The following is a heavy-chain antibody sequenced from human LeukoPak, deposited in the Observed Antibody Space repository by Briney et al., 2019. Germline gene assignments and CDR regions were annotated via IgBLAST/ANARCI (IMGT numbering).Heavy chain of an antibody. CDR3: AGSYKFAYYYYMDV. CDR1: GGSISRGSYY. CDR2: IYYSGST. J-gene: IGHJ6*03. D-gene: IGHD5-24*01. Sequence: SETLSLTCTVSGGSISRGSYYWSWIRQPAGKGLEWIGYIYYSGSTNYNPSLKSRVTISVDTSKNQFSLKLSSVTAADTAVYYCAGSYKFAYYYYMDVWGKGTTVTVSS. V-gene: IGHV4-61*10.